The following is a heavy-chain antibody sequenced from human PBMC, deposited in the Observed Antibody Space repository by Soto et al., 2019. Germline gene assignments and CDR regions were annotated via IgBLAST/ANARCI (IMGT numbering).Heavy chain of an antibody. CDR1: GGSISSGDYY. CDR3: ARAAMQGHQNIVVPTTSQTLDY. CDR2: IYYSGST. Sequence: SETLSLTCTVSGGSISSGDYYWSWIRQPPGKGLEWIGYIYYSGSTYYNPSLKSRVTISVDTSKNQFSLKLTFVTAADTAVYYCARAAMQGHQNIVVPTTSQTLDYWGQGTLVTVSS. D-gene: IGHD2-2*01. J-gene: IGHJ4*02. V-gene: IGHV4-30-4*01.